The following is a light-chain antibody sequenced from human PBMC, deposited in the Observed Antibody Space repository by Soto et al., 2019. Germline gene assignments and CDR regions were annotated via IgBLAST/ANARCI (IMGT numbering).Light chain of an antibody. V-gene: IGKV3-15*01. CDR1: RSVGRN. J-gene: IGKJ3*01. CDR3: QEYSKWPLFT. Sequence: EIVVTQSPGILSVSPGDRATLSCRASRSVGRNLAWYQQKPGQAPTLLIYAASTRATGLPARFSGSGSGTDFTLTISSLQSEDFAVYYCQEYSKWPLFTFGPGTRVDMK. CDR2: AAS.